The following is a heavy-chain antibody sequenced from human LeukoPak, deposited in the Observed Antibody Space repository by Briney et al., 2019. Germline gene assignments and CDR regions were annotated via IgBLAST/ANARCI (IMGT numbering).Heavy chain of an antibody. CDR1: GYTFTGYY. J-gene: IGHJ3*02. CDR3: ARDRGWEYQLLIDACDI. CDR2: INPNSGGT. D-gene: IGHD2-2*01. Sequence: ASVTVSCKASGYTFTGYYMHWVRQPPGQGLEWVGWINPNSGGTNYAQKFQGRVTMTRDTSISTAYMELSRLRSDDTAVYYCARDRGWEYQLLIDACDIWGQGTMVTVSS. V-gene: IGHV1-2*02.